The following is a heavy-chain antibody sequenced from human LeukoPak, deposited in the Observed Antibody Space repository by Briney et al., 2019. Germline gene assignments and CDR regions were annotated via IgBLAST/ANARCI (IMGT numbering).Heavy chain of an antibody. Sequence: GGSLILSCAASGFTFDDYGMSWVRQAPGKGLEWVSGINWNGGSTGYADSVKGRFTISRDNAKNSLYLQMNSLRAEDTALYYCARDLSPVATIVYYFDYWGQGTLVTVSS. CDR3: ARDLSPVATIVYYFDY. CDR1: GFTFDDYG. CDR2: INWNGGST. V-gene: IGHV3-20*04. D-gene: IGHD5-12*01. J-gene: IGHJ4*02.